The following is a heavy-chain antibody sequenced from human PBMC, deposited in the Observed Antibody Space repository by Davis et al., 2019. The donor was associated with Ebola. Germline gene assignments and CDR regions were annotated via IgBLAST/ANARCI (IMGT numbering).Heavy chain of an antibody. CDR3: ARATGDTTMIRKKERVWFDP. D-gene: IGHD5-18*01. Sequence: MPSETLSLTCTVSGGSISSYYWSWIRQLPGKGLEWIGYIYYSGSTNYNPSLKSRVTISVDTSKNQFSLKLSSVTAADTAVYYCARATGDTTMIRKKERVWFDPWGQGTLVTVSS. CDR1: GGSISSYY. CDR2: IYYSGST. V-gene: IGHV4-59*01. J-gene: IGHJ5*02.